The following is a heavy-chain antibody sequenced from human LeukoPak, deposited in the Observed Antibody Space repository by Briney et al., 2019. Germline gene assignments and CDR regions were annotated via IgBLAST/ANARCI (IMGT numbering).Heavy chain of an antibody. D-gene: IGHD3-10*01. V-gene: IGHV3-66*04. CDR1: SFTVSSSY. CDR3: ARLPSGDY. J-gene: IGHJ4*02. Sequence: GGSLRLSCAASSFTVSSSYMTWIRQAPGKGLEWVSIIYSGGSTYYADSVKGRFTISRDISKNTLYLQMNSLRAEDTAVYYCARLPSGDYWGQGTLVTVSS. CDR2: IYSGGST.